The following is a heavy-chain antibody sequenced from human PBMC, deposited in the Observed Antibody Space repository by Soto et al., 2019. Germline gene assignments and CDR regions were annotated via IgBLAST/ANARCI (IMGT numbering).Heavy chain of an antibody. J-gene: IGHJ4*02. CDR3: AKQRADYGSGADTFYFDS. CDR2: LSGSGGTT. Sequence: EVQLLESGGGLVQPGGSLRLSCTVSGVTFSNYAMNWVRQAPGKGLEWVSSLSGSGGTTYYADSVKGRFIISRDNSKTTLYLLINSLRAEDTALYYCAKQRADYGSGADTFYFDSWGQGALVTVSS. D-gene: IGHD3-10*01. V-gene: IGHV3-23*01. CDR1: GVTFSNYA.